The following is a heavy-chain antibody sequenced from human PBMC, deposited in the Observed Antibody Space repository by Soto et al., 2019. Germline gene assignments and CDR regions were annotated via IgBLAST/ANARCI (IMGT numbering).Heavy chain of an antibody. D-gene: IGHD3-22*01. J-gene: IGHJ6*02. V-gene: IGHV2-26*01. Sequence: QVTLKESGPVLVQPTETLTLTCTVSGFSLSNARMGVSWIRQPPGKALEWLAHIFSNDEKSYTTSLKSRLTISTDTSKSHVILTRTNMDPVDTATYYCARSLDPDDSSGYYRPYYYYYYGMDVWGQGTPVAVSS. CDR2: IFSNDEK. CDR3: ARSLDPDDSSGYYRPYYYYYYGMDV. CDR1: GFSLSNARMG.